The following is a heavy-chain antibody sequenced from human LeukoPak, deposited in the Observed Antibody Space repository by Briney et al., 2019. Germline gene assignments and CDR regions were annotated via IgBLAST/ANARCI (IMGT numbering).Heavy chain of an antibody. V-gene: IGHV1-69*06. CDR1: GGTFSSYA. CDR2: IIPIFGTA. D-gene: IGHD6-13*01. J-gene: IGHJ5*02. Sequence: RASVKVSCKASGGTFSSYAISWVRQAPGQGLEWMGGIIPIFGTANYAQKFQGRVTITADKSTSTAYMELSSLRSEDTAVYYCARDLVGSIAADPWGQGTLVTVSS. CDR3: ARDLVGSIAADP.